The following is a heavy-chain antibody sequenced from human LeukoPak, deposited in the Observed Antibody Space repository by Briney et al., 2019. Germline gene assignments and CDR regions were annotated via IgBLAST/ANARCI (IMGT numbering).Heavy chain of an antibody. CDR1: GGSVSSDSYY. J-gene: IGHJ3*01. V-gene: IGHV4-61*01. Sequence: SETLSLTCTVSGGSVSSDSYYWTWIRQPLGKGLEWIGYVYYSGRTNYNPTLKSRVTISVDTSKNQFSLRLNSVTAADTALYYCVRETATSYYDSAGYYRQTEVFDVWGQGTKVAVSS. CDR3: VRETATSYYDSAGYYRQTEVFDV. D-gene: IGHD3-22*01. CDR2: VYYSGRT.